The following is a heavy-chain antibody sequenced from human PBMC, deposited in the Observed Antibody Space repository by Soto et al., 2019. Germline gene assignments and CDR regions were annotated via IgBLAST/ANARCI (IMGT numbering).Heavy chain of an antibody. CDR3: ARWVIAAAGDNWFDP. J-gene: IGHJ5*02. Sequence: GGSLRLSCAASGFTFSSYSMNWVRQAPGKGLEWVSSISSSSSYIYYADSVKGRFTISRDNAKNSLYLQMNSLRAEDTAVYYCARWVIAAAGDNWFDPWGQGTLVTVSS. D-gene: IGHD6-13*01. V-gene: IGHV3-21*01. CDR1: GFTFSSYS. CDR2: ISSSSSYI.